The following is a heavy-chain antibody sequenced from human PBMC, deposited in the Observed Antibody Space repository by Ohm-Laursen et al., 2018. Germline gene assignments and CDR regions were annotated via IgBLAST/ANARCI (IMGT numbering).Heavy chain of an antibody. Sequence: SLRLSFAASGFTFGDHAMSWYRTTPGKGLGWVSYSSRSSSYIYNADSVKGRFTISRDNAKNSLYLQMNSLRAEDTAVYYCPRHPCTNGVCLFYYFDYWGQGTLVTVSS. D-gene: IGHD2-8*01. V-gene: IGHV3-21*01. J-gene: IGHJ4*02. CDR3: PRHPCTNGVCLFYYFDY. CDR1: GFTFGDHA. CDR2: SSRSSSYI.